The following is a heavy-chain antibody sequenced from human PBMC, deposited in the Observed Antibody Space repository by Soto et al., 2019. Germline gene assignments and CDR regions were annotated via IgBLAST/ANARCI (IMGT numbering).Heavy chain of an antibody. CDR3: ARAPVGYCSGGSCYDPPPPNYFDY. D-gene: IGHD2-15*01. CDR2: IYYSGST. V-gene: IGHV4-31*03. J-gene: IGHJ4*02. CDR1: GGSISSGGYY. Sequence: PSETLSLTCTVSGGSISSGGYYWSWIRQHPGKGLEWIGYIYYSGSTYYNPSLKSRVTISVDTSKNQFSLKLSSVTAADTAVYYCARAPVGYCSGGSCYDPPPPNYFDYWGQGTLVTVSS.